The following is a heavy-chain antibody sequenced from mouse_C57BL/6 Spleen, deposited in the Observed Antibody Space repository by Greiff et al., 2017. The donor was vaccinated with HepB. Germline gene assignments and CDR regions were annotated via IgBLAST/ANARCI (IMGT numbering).Heavy chain of an antibody. CDR1: GFTFSNYW. CDR3: TASTMITTDYAMDY. J-gene: IGHJ4*01. V-gene: IGHV6-3*01. D-gene: IGHD2-4*01. CDR2: IRLKSDNYAT. Sequence: EVKLMESGGGLVQPGGSMKLSCVASGFTFSNYWMNWVRQSPEKGLEWVAQIRLKSDNYATHYAESVKGRFTISRDDSKSSVYLQMNNLRAEDTGIYYCTASTMITTDYAMDYWGQGTSVTVSS.